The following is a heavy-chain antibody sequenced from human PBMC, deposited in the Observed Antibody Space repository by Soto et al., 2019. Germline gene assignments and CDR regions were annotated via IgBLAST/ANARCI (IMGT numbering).Heavy chain of an antibody. Sequence: QVQLLESGPGLVKPSETLPLTGTVSGDSITGYSWTWIRQSPGKGLEWIGYIYYSGDTKYNPSLTSRVTISVDTSKNQFSLKLSSVTAADTAVYYCARGAGSFYYYGLDVWGQGTTVTVSS. V-gene: IGHV4-59*01. J-gene: IGHJ6*02. CDR1: GDSITGYS. CDR2: IYYSGDT. D-gene: IGHD1-1*01. CDR3: ARGAGSFYYYGLDV.